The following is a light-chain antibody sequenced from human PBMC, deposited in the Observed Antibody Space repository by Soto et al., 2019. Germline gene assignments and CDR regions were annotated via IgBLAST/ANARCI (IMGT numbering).Light chain of an antibody. CDR3: ASWDDSLNGVV. Sequence: QAVVTQSPSASGTPGQRVTISCSGSTSNIGSNAVNWYQQLPGTAPKLLIYNNNQRPSGVPDRFSGSKSGTSASLAISGLQSDDESDYYCASWDDSLNGVVFGGGTKLTVL. CDR1: TSNIGSNA. V-gene: IGLV1-44*01. J-gene: IGLJ2*01. CDR2: NNN.